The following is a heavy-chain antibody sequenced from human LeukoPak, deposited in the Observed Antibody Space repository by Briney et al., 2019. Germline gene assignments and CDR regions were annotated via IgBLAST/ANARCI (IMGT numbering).Heavy chain of an antibody. V-gene: IGHV1-8*01. CDR2: MNTNSGKT. Sequence: ASVKVSCKASGYTFTRYDINWGRQATGQGPEWMGWMNTNSGKTGYAQKFQGRVTMTRNTSISTAYMELSSLRSEDTGVYYCARELPTRFGELLYSNCGQGDLV. J-gene: IGHJ4*02. CDR1: GYTFTRYD. D-gene: IGHD3-10*01. CDR3: ARELPTRFGELLYSN.